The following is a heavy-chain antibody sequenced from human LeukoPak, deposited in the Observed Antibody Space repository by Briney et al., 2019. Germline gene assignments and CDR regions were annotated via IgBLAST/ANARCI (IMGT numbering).Heavy chain of an antibody. CDR3: VRDRYCTNGVCTEWFDP. V-gene: IGHV1-18*01. D-gene: IGHD2-8*01. J-gene: IGHJ5*02. CDR1: GYTFTSYG. Sequence: ASVKVSCKASGYTFTSYGISWVRQAPGQGLEWMGWISAYNGNTNYAQKVQGRVTMTTDTSTSTAYMEVRSLRSDDTAVYYCVRDRYCTNGVCTEWFDPWGQGTLVTVSS. CDR2: ISAYNGNT.